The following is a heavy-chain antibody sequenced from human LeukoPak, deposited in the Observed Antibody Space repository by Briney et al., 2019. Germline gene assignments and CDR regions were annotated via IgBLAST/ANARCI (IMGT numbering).Heavy chain of an antibody. CDR2: IYYSGST. D-gene: IGHD1-20*01. CDR1: GGSISSGGYY. CDR3: ARADLTGTLRLDY. Sequence: SETLSLTCTVSGGSISSGGYYWSWIRQHPGKGLEWIGYIYYSGSTYYNPSLKSRVTISVDTSKNQFSLKLSSVTAADTAVYYCARADLTGTLRLDYWGQGTLVTVSS. J-gene: IGHJ4*02. V-gene: IGHV4-31*03.